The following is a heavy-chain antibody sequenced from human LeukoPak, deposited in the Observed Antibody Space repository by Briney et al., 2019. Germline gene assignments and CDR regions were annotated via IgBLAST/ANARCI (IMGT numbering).Heavy chain of an antibody. CDR3: ARLRFGEESYNYYYMDV. J-gene: IGHJ6*03. D-gene: IGHD3-10*01. CDR1: GGSISSYY. CDR2: IYYSGST. V-gene: IGHV4-59*08. Sequence: SETLSLTCTVSGGSISSYYWSWIRQPPGKGLEWIGYIYYSGSTNYNPSLKSRVTISVDTSKNQFSLKLSSVTAADTAVYYCARLRFGEESYNYYYMDVWGKGTTVTVSS.